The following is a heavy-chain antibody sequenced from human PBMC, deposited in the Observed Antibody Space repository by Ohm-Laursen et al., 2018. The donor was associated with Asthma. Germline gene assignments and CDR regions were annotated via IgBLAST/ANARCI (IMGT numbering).Heavy chain of an antibody. CDR3: ARDVMEWYLPAFDF. CDR1: GFIFRSYA. CDR2: GGSYYDGGLK. J-gene: IGHJ4*02. V-gene: IGHV3-30-3*01. Sequence: SLRLSCSASGFIFRSYAMHWVRQAPGKGLEWVAVGGSYYDGGLKYYADSVNGRFTVSRDDSKNTLYLQMNSLRPDDTAVYYCARDVMEWYLPAFDFWGKGTLVTVSS. D-gene: IGHD3-3*01.